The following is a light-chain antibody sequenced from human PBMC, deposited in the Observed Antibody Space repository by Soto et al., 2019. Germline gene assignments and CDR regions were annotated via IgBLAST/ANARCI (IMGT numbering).Light chain of an antibody. CDR1: QSVLYSSDNKNF. J-gene: IGKJ1*01. CDR3: QQYYSTPRT. Sequence: DIVMTQSPDSLAESLGERATINCKSSQSVLYSSDNKNFLAWYQQKPGQPPKMLIYLASTRGPGVPDRFSGSGSGTDFTLIISSLQAEDVAVYYCQQYYSTPRTFGQGTRVEIK. CDR2: LAS. V-gene: IGKV4-1*01.